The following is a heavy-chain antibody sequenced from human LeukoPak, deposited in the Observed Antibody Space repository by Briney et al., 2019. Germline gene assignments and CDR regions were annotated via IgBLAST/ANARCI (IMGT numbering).Heavy chain of an antibody. D-gene: IGHD2-21*01. CDR2: ISYDGSDK. Sequence: PGGSLRLSCTVSGFTFSSYAMHWVRQAPGKGLEWLAVISYDGSDKWYSDSVKGRFTISRDNSKNTVYLQMNSLRTEDTTVYYCARSVHIGYHDYWGQGTLDTVSS. CDR1: GFTFSSYA. J-gene: IGHJ4*02. V-gene: IGHV3-30*04. CDR3: ARSVHIGYHDY.